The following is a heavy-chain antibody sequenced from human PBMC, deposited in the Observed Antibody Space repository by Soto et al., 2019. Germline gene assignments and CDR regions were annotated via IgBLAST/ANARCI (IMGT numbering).Heavy chain of an antibody. Sequence: PGGSLRLSCAASGFTFSSYAMSWVRQAPGKGLEWVSAISGSGGSTYYADSVKGRFTISRDNSKNTLYLQMNSLRAEDTAVYYCAKLQWLVLRSGLMDVWGQGTTVTVSS. CDR1: GFTFSSYA. V-gene: IGHV3-23*01. CDR3: AKLQWLVLRSGLMDV. J-gene: IGHJ6*02. D-gene: IGHD6-19*01. CDR2: ISGSGGST.